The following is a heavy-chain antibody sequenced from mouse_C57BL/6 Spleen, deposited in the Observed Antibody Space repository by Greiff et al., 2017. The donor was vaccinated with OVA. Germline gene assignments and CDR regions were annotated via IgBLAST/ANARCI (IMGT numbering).Heavy chain of an antibody. Sequence: QVQLQQSGAELVKPGASVKISCKASGYAFSSYWMNWVKQRPGKGLEWIGQIYPGDGDTNYNGKFKGKATLTADKSSSTAYMQLSSLTSEDSAVYFCARSGIYYGNYGAMDYWGQGTSLTVSS. D-gene: IGHD2-1*01. CDR1: GYAFSSYW. CDR3: ARSGIYYGNYGAMDY. J-gene: IGHJ4*01. CDR2: IYPGDGDT. V-gene: IGHV1-80*01.